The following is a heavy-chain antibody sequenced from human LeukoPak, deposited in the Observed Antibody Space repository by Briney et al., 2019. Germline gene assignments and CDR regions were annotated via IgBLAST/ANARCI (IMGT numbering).Heavy chain of an antibody. CDR2: IYHSGST. CDR3: AGGYYYDSSGYPDAFDI. J-gene: IGHJ3*02. V-gene: IGHV4-39*01. CDR1: GGSISSSSYY. D-gene: IGHD3-22*01. Sequence: SETLSLTCTVSGGSISSSSYYWGWIRQPPGKGLEWIGSIYHSGSTYYNPSLKSRVTISVDTSKNQFSLKLSSVTAADTAVYYCAGGYYYDSSGYPDAFDIWGQGTMVTVSS.